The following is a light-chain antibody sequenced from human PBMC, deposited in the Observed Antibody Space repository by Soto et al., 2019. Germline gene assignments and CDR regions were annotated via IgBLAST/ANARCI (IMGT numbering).Light chain of an antibody. J-gene: IGLJ1*01. CDR3: SSYTSTNTQV. CDR2: EVS. V-gene: IGLV2-14*01. Sequence: QSALTRPASVSGSPVQAITISCTGTSSDVGAYKYVSWYQQHPGKAPKLMIYEVSNRPSGVSNRFSGSKSGNTASVTISGLQAEDEADYYCSSYTSTNTQVFGTGTKVTVL. CDR1: SSDVGAYKY.